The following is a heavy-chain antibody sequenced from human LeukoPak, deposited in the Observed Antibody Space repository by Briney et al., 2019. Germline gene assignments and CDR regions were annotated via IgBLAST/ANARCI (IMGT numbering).Heavy chain of an antibody. J-gene: IGHJ4*02. CDR2: IHTSGST. Sequence: PSETLSLTCTVSVGSITSYYWSYIRQPAGKGLEWIGRIHTSGSTNYNPSLKSRVTMSVDTSKNQFSLKLSSVTAADTAIYYCAREFSGTSIAARVFDSWGQGTLVTVSS. V-gene: IGHV4-4*07. CDR3: AREFSGTSIAARVFDS. CDR1: VGSITSYY. D-gene: IGHD6-6*01.